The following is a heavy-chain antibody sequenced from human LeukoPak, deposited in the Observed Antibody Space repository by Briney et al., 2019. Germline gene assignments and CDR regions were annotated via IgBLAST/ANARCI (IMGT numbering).Heavy chain of an antibody. Sequence: GGSLRLSCAASGFTFSSYEMNWVRQAPGKGLEWVSYISSSGSTIYYADSVKGRLTISRDNAKNSLYLQMNSLRAEDTAVYYCARAYYGSGSYYVDYWGQGTLVIVSS. D-gene: IGHD3-10*01. J-gene: IGHJ4*02. CDR3: ARAYYGSGSYYVDY. CDR1: GFTFSSYE. V-gene: IGHV3-48*03. CDR2: ISSSGSTI.